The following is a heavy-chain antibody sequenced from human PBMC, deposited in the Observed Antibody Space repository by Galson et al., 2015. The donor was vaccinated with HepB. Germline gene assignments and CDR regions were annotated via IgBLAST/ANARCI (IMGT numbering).Heavy chain of an antibody. Sequence: SVKVSCKASGGTFSSYAISWVRQAPGQGLEWMGGIIPIFGTANYAQKFQGRVTITADESTSTAYMELSSLRSEDTAVYYCAIAYCGGDRPSDAFDIWGQGTMVTVSS. V-gene: IGHV1-69*13. J-gene: IGHJ3*02. D-gene: IGHD2-21*02. CDR1: GGTFSSYA. CDR2: IIPIFGTA. CDR3: AIAYCGGDRPSDAFDI.